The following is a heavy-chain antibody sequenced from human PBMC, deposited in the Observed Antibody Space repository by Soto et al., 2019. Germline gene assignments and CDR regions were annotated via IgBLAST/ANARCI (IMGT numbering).Heavy chain of an antibody. J-gene: IGHJ5*02. V-gene: IGHV3-48*02. CDR3: ARDPRYSSSWYWFDP. CDR1: GFTFSSYS. Sequence: GGSLRLSCAASGFTFSSYSMNWVRQAPGKGLEWVSYISSSSSTIYYADSVKGRCTISRDNAKNSLYLQMNSLRDEDTAVYYCARDPRYSSSWYWFDPWGQGTLVTVSS. CDR2: ISSSSSTI. D-gene: IGHD6-13*01.